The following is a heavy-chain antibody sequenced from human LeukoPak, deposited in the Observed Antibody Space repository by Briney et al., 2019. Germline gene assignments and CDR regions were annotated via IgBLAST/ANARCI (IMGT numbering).Heavy chain of an antibody. CDR1: GYTFTSYG. CDR2: ISAYNGNT. J-gene: IGHJ4*01. D-gene: IGHD3-22*01. V-gene: IGHV1-18*01. CDR3: ARGVPPGYYYDSSGYYDY. Sequence: ASVKVSCKASGYTFTSYGISWVRQAPGQGLEWMGWISAYNGNTNYAQKLQGRVTMTTDTSTSTAYMELRSLRSDDTAVYYCARGVPPGYYYDSSGYYDYWGHGTLVTVSS.